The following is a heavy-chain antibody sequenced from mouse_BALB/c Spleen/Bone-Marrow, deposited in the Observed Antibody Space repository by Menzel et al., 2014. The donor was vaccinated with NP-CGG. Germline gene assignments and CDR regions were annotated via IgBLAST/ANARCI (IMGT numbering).Heavy chain of an antibody. V-gene: IGHV1-74*01. D-gene: IGHD1-1*01. CDR3: AYGSSFGFAY. J-gene: IGHJ3*01. Sequence: QVHVKQSGAELVRPGASVKPSCRTSGYTFTGYWMNWVKQRPEQGLEWIGRIDPYDSETHYNQKFKVKAILTVDKSSSTAYMQLSSLTSEDSAVYYCAYGSSFGFAYWGQGTLVTVSA. CDR2: IDPYDSET. CDR1: GYTFTGYW.